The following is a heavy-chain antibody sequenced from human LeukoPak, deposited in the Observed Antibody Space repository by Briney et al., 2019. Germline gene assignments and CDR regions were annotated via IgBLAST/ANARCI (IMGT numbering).Heavy chain of an antibody. CDR2: INTYNGNT. D-gene: IGHD3-22*01. V-gene: IGHV1-18*01. CDR1: DYTFITYG. Sequence: ASVKVSCKASDYTFITYGLSWVRQAPGQGLEWMGWINTYNGNTNYAQKLQGRVTMTTDTSTNTAYMELRSLRSDDTAVYYCARDRSEHYDRSAYSWNDAFDLWGQGTMVTVSS. CDR3: ARDRSEHYDRSAYSWNDAFDL. J-gene: IGHJ3*01.